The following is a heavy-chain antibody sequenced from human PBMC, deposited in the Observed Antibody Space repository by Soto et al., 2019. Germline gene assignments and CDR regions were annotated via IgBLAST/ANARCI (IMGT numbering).Heavy chain of an antibody. V-gene: IGHV4-4*07. CDR1: GGSISSYY. J-gene: IGHJ4*02. Sequence: PSGTLYLNCTVSGGSISSYYWSWIRQPAGKGLEWIGRIYTSGSTNYNPSLKSRVTMSVDTSKNQFSLKLSSVTAADTAVYYCARDSIGDYGYDSSGSGLDYWGQGTLVTVSS. CDR3: ARDSIGDYGYDSSGSGLDY. D-gene: IGHD3-22*01. CDR2: IYTSGST.